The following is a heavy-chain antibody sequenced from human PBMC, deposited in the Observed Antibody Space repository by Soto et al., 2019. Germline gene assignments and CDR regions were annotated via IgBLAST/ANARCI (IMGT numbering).Heavy chain of an antibody. D-gene: IGHD2-21*02. J-gene: IGHJ6*02. Sequence: SETLSLTCTVSGGSISRYYWSWIRQPPGKGLEWIGYMYNTGRTVYNPSFKSRVTISVDTSKNQFSLQLDSVTAADTAVYYCARDLWGYCGTDCYPLDVWGQGSTVIVSS. V-gene: IGHV4-59*01. CDR3: ARDLWGYCGTDCYPLDV. CDR2: MYNTGRT. CDR1: GGSISRYY.